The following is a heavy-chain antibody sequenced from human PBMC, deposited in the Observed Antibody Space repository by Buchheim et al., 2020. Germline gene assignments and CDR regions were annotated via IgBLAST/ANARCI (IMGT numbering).Heavy chain of an antibody. Sequence: EVQLVESGGGLVQPGGSLRLSCAASGFTFSSYWMSWVRQAPGKGLEWVANIKQDGSEKYYVDSVKGRFTISRDNAKNSLYLQMNSLRAEDTAVYYCARDLIAAAGRTYYYYYGMDVWGQGTT. CDR3: ARDLIAAAGRTYYYYYGMDV. J-gene: IGHJ6*02. CDR2: IKQDGSEK. V-gene: IGHV3-7*01. CDR1: GFTFSSYW. D-gene: IGHD6-13*01.